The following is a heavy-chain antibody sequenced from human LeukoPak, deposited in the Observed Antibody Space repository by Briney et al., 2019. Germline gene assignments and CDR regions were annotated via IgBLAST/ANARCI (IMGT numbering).Heavy chain of an antibody. J-gene: IGHJ4*02. CDR1: GFSVSTYE. CDR3: ARGRPEFFGSGTYLND. D-gene: IGHD3-10*01. CDR2: ISSSGTTI. V-gene: IGHV3-48*03. Sequence: GGSPRLSCAASGFSVSTYEMNWVRQAPGKGLGCVSYISSSGTTISYADSVEGRFTISRDNAKNSLYLEMNSLRVEDTAVYYCARGRPEFFGSGTYLNDWGQGTLVTVSS.